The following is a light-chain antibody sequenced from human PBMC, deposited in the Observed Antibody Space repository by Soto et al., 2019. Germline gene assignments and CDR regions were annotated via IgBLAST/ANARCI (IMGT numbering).Light chain of an antibody. Sequence: EIVLTQSPGTLSLSPGDRATLSCRASQSVYSNSLAWYQQKSGQAPRLLIFGASNRATGIPARFSGSGSGTEFALRISRLEPEDFAVYYCQQYGSSPFTFGQGTKLE. CDR3: QQYGSSPFT. J-gene: IGKJ2*01. CDR1: QSVYSNS. V-gene: IGKV3-20*01. CDR2: GAS.